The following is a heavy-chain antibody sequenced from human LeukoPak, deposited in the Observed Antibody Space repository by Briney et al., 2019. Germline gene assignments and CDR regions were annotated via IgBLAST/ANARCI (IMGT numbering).Heavy chain of an antibody. D-gene: IGHD3-9*01. J-gene: IGHJ5*02. Sequence: PSETLSLTCTVSGGSISSYDWSWIRQPAGKGLEWIGRIYTSGSTNYNPSLKSRVTMSVDTSKNQFSLKLSSVTAADTAVYYCARDPHLYYDILTGFDPWGQGTLVTVSS. CDR1: GGSISSYD. V-gene: IGHV4-4*07. CDR3: ARDPHLYYDILTGFDP. CDR2: IYTSGST.